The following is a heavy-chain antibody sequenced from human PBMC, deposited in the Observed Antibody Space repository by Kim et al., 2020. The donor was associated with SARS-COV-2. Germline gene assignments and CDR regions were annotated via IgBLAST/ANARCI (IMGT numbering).Heavy chain of an antibody. V-gene: IGHV3-64D*09. Sequence: GGSLRLSCSASGFTFSSYAMHWVRQAPGKGLEYVSAISSNGGSTYYADSVKGRFTISRDNSKNTLYLQMSSLRAEDTAVYYCVKDQDRGFWGLRPFYYYYGMDVWGQGTTVTVSS. J-gene: IGHJ6*02. CDR1: GFTFSSYA. D-gene: IGHD2-21*01. CDR2: ISSNGGST. CDR3: VKDQDRGFWGLRPFYYYYGMDV.